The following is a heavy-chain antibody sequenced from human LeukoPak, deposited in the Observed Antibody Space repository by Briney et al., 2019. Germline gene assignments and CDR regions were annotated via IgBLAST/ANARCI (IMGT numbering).Heavy chain of an antibody. CDR1: GYTFGAYY. CDR3: ARLTAMASFDY. Sequence: ASVKVSCKASGYTFGAYYMYWVRQAPGQGLEWMGWIRPNSGGTNYAQKFQGRVTMTRDTSISTAYMELSRLRSDDTAVYYCARLTAMASFDYWGQGTLVTVSS. J-gene: IGHJ4*02. D-gene: IGHD5-18*01. CDR2: IRPNSGGT. V-gene: IGHV1-2*02.